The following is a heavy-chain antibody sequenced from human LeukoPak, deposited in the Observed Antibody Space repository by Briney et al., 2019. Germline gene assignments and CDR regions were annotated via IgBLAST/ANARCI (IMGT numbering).Heavy chain of an antibody. V-gene: IGHV4-59*08. CDR3: ARHFAFSYYYMDV. CDR2: IYYSGST. CDR1: GGSISSYY. J-gene: IGHJ6*03. Sequence: SETLSLTCTVSGGSISSYYWSWIRQPPGKGLEWIGYIYYSGSTNYNPSLKSRVTISVDTSKNQFSLKLSSVTAADTAVYHCARHFAFSYYYMDVWGKGTTVTVSS.